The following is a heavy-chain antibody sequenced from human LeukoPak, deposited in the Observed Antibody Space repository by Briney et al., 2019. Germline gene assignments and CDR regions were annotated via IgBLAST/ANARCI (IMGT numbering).Heavy chain of an antibody. V-gene: IGHV5-51*01. CDR3: ARPPRDDSSGYYSAFDI. J-gene: IGHJ3*02. CDR1: GYRFTNYW. Sequence: GESLKISCKGSGYRFTNYWIGWVRQLPGKGLEWMGIIYPGDSDTRYSPSFQGQVTISADKSISTAYLQWNSLKVSDTAMYYCARPPRDDSSGYYSAFDIWGQGTMVTVSS. CDR2: IYPGDSDT. D-gene: IGHD3-22*01.